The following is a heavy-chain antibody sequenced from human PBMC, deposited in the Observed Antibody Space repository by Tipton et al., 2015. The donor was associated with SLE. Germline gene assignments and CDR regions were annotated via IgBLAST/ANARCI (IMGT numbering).Heavy chain of an antibody. J-gene: IGHJ4*02. D-gene: IGHD3-3*01. Sequence: DSVKGRFTISRDNSKNTLYLQMNSLRADDTAVYYCARESFGVTHFDYWGQGTLVTVSS. CDR3: ARESFGVTHFDY. V-gene: IGHV3-30*01.